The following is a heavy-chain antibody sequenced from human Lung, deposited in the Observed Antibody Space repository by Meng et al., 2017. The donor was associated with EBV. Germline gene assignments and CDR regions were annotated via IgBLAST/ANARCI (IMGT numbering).Heavy chain of an antibody. CDR1: GYTFGSYG. Sequence: QVPLLQSGPEVKKPGASVRVSCKASGYTFGSYGICWVRQAPGQGLEWMGWINTNTGNPTYAQGFTGRFVFSLDTSVSTAYLQISSLKAEDTAVYYCARDKIAVAGITGDYWGQGTLVTVSS. CDR3: ARDKIAVAGITGDY. V-gene: IGHV7-4-1*02. J-gene: IGHJ4*02. CDR2: INTNTGNP. D-gene: IGHD6-19*01.